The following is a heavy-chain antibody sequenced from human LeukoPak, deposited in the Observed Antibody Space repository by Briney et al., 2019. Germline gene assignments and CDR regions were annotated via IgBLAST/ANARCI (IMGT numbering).Heavy chain of an antibody. J-gene: IGHJ4*02. V-gene: IGHV3-30*04. Sequence: PGRSLRLSCAASGFTFSSYAMHWVRQAPGKGLEWVALISYDGSNKYYADSVKGRFTISRDNSKNTLYLQMNSLRAEDTAVYYCARGEYSSSGGTDYWGQGTLVTVSS. D-gene: IGHD6-6*01. CDR1: GFTFSSYA. CDR2: ISYDGSNK. CDR3: ARGEYSSSGGTDY.